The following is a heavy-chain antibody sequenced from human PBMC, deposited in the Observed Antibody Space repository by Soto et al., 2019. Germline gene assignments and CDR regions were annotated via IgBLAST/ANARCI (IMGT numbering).Heavy chain of an antibody. CDR1: GYSFTNYL. CDR2: INPSGGST. CDR3: ARVYPSDTRYGYVGNNWFDP. V-gene: IGHV1-46*03. J-gene: IGHJ5*02. D-gene: IGHD5-18*01. Sequence: PGESLKISCKGSGYSFTNYLIGWVRQAPGQGLERMGIINPSGGSTSYAQKFQGRVTMTRDTSTSTVYMELSSLRSEDTAVYYCARVYPSDTRYGYVGNNWFDPWGQGTLVTVSS.